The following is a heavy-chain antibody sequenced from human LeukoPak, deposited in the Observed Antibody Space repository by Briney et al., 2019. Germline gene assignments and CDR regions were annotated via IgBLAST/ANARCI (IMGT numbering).Heavy chain of an antibody. CDR1: GGTFSSYA. Sequence: GASVKVSCKASGGTFSSYAISWVRQAPGQGLEWMGRIIPILGIANYAQKFQGRVTITADKSTSTAYMELSSLRSEDTAVYYCASGDSSSRFDYWGQGSLVTVSS. V-gene: IGHV1-69*04. J-gene: IGHJ4*02. CDR2: IIPILGIA. CDR3: ASGDSSSRFDY. D-gene: IGHD6-6*01.